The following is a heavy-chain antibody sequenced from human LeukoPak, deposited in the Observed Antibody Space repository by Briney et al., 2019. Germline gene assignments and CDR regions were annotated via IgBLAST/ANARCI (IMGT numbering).Heavy chain of an antibody. Sequence: ASVKVSCKASGYTFTSYDINWVRQATGQGLEWMGWMNPNSGNTGYAQKFQGRVTMTRNTSISTAYMELSSLRSEDTAVYYCARGSMVRGGFDYWGQGTLVTVSS. CDR1: GYTFTSYD. CDR2: MNPNSGNT. D-gene: IGHD3-10*01. J-gene: IGHJ4*02. V-gene: IGHV1-8*01. CDR3: ARGSMVRGGFDY.